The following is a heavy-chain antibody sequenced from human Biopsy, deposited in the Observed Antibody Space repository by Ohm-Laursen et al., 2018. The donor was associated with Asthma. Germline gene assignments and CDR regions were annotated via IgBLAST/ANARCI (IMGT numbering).Heavy chain of an antibody. V-gene: IGHV3-33*06. CDR3: AKGGTYTTDRYAY. CDR1: GFVFSQCG. Sequence: RSLRLSCAATGFVFSQCGMHWVRQGPGKGLEWVALVSSDGHNKYYEDSVKGRFTISRDNSKNTLYLQMSSLRADDTAVYYCAKGGTYTTDRYAYWGQGSLVTVSS. J-gene: IGHJ4*02. CDR2: VSSDGHNK. D-gene: IGHD1-26*01.